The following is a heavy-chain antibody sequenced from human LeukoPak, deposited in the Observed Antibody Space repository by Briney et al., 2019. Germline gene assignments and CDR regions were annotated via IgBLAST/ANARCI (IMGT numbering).Heavy chain of an antibody. Sequence: PGGSLRLSCAASGFTFSSYGMSWVRQAPGKGLEWVSAISGSGGSTYYADSVKGRFTISRDNSKNTLYLQMNSLRAEDTAVYYCAKVLGVVVAATWNGYFDYWGQGTLVTVSS. CDR2: ISGSGGST. CDR1: GFTFSSYG. V-gene: IGHV3-23*01. D-gene: IGHD2-15*01. J-gene: IGHJ4*02. CDR3: AKVLGVVVAATWNGYFDY.